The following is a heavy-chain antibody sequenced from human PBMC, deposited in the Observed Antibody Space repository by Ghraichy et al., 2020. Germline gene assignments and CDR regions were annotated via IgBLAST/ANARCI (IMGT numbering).Heavy chain of an antibody. J-gene: IGHJ4*02. CDR2: ISGGGEIT. V-gene: IGHV3-23*01. D-gene: IGHD3-3*01. CDR3: ARDLGVVIEYYFDS. CDR1: GFTFDSYA. Sequence: GGSLRLSCSVSGFTFDSYAMAWVRQAPGKGLEWVSAISGGGEITYYADSVKDRFTISRDNSKNTMFMQMNSLRAEDTAIYYCARDLGVVIEYYFDSWGQGTLVTVSS.